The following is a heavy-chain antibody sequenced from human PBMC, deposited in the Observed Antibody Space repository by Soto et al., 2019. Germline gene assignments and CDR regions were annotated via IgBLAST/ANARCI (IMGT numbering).Heavy chain of an antibody. CDR1: GYSFAGHY. J-gene: IGHJ3*02. CDR2: INPNSGGT. D-gene: IGHD3-9*01. V-gene: IGHV1-2*02. Sequence: ASVKVSGKTSGYSFAGHYLHWVRQAPGQGLDWMGWINPNSGGTIYAQRFQGRVTMTRDTSISTAYMVLTSLRSDDTAVYYCARDSHYDILTGYSRNAFDMWGRGTVVTVSS. CDR3: ARDSHYDILTGYSRNAFDM.